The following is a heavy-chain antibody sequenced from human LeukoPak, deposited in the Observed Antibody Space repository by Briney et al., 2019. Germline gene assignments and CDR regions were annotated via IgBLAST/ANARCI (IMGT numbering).Heavy chain of an antibody. CDR2: IYYSGST. CDR3: ARDITDKTGM. Sequence: SETLSLTCTVSGGSISSHYWSWIRQSPGKGLEWIGYIYYSGSTNYNPSLKSRVTISVDTSKNQFSLKLSSMTAADTAVYYCARDITDKTGMWGQGTLVTVSS. CDR1: GGSISSHY. D-gene: IGHD3-3*01. J-gene: IGHJ4*02. V-gene: IGHV4-59*11.